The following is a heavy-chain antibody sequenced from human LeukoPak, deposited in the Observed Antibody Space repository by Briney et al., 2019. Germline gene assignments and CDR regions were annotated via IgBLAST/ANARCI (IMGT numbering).Heavy chain of an antibody. CDR3: ARDVYYYGSNWFDP. CDR2: IYHSGST. D-gene: IGHD3-10*01. J-gene: IGHJ5*02. Sequence: SETLSPTCTVSGGSISSSSYFWGWIRQPPGKGLEWIGEIYHSGSTNYNPSLKSRVTISVDKSKNQFSLKLSSVTAADTAVYYCARDVYYYGSNWFDPWGQGTLVTVSS. CDR1: GGSISSSSYF. V-gene: IGHV4-39*07.